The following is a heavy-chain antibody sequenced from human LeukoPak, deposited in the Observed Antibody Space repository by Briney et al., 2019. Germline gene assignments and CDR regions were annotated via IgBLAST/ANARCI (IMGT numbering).Heavy chain of an antibody. Sequence: VASVKVSCKASGGTFSSYAISWVRQAPGQGLEWMGGIIPIFGTANYAQKFQGRVTITADESTSTAYMELSSLRSEDTAVYYCARGGYSGYGPVDYYYYYMDVWGKGTTVTVSS. CDR1: GGTFSSYA. J-gene: IGHJ6*03. CDR3: ARGGYSGYGPVDYYYYYMDV. V-gene: IGHV1-69*13. CDR2: IIPIFGTA. D-gene: IGHD5-12*01.